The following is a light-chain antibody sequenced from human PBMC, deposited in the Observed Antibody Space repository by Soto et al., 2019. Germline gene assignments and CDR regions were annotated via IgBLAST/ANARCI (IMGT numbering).Light chain of an antibody. CDR3: GTWDNSLGAPAV. Sequence: QSVLTQPPSVSAAPGQKVTISCSGSSSNIGNNYVYWYQQLPGTAPKLLIYENNRRPSGIPNRFSGSKSGTSASLGITGLQTGDEADYYCGTWDNSLGAPAVFGGGTKLTVL. J-gene: IGLJ2*01. CDR2: ENN. CDR1: SSNIGNNY. V-gene: IGLV1-51*02.